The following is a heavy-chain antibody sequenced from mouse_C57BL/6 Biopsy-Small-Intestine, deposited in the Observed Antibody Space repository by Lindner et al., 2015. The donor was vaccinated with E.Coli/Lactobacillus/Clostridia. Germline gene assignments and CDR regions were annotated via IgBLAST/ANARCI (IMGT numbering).Heavy chain of an antibody. J-gene: IGHJ3*01. Sequence: VQLQESGPGLVAPSQSLSITCTVSGFSLTSYGVHWVRQPPGKGLEWLVVIWSDGSTTYNSALKSRLSISKDNSKSQVFLKMNSLQTDDTAMYCCARHEGYDGYPFAYWGQGTLVTVSA. CDR1: GFSLTSYG. V-gene: IGHV2-6-1*01. CDR2: IWSDGST. D-gene: IGHD2-3*01. CDR3: ARHEGYDGYPFAY.